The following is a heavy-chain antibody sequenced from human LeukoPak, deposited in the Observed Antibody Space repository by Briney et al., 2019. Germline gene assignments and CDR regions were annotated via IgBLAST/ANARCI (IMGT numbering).Heavy chain of an antibody. CDR2: ISYDGSNK. CDR1: GFTFSSYA. J-gene: IGHJ5*02. CDR3: ESSVVRGVMRWFDP. V-gene: IGHV3-30*04. D-gene: IGHD3-10*01. Sequence: GGSLRLSCAASGFTFSSYAMHWVRQAPGKGLEWVAVISYDGSNKYYADSVKGRFTISRDNSKNTLYLQMNSLRAEDTAVYYCESSVVRGVMRWFDPWGQGTLVTVSS.